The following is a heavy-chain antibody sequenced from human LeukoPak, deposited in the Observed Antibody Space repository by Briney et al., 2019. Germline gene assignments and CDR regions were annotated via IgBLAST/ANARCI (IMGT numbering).Heavy chain of an antibody. CDR1: GFTFSSYA. J-gene: IGHJ4*02. CDR3: AKSVTLVRGVIPYFDY. CDR2: ISGSGGIT. Sequence: GGSLRLSCAASGFTFSSYAMSWVRQAPGKGLEWVSTISGSGGITYYADSVKGRFTISRDNSKNTLYLQMNSLRAEDTAVYYCAKSVTLVRGVIPYFDYWGQGTLVTVSS. D-gene: IGHD3-10*01. V-gene: IGHV3-23*01.